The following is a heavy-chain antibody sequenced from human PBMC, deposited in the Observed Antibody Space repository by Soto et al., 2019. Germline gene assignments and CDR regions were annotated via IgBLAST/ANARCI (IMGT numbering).Heavy chain of an antibody. V-gene: IGHV3-15*01. CDR1: GFNFSNAW. J-gene: IGHJ6*03. CDR2: IKSKTDGGTT. Sequence: EVQLVESGGGLVKPGGSLRLSCAASGFNFSNAWMSWVRQAPGKGLEWVGRIKSKTDGGTTDYAAPVKGRFTISRDDSKNSLYLQMNSMKTEDTAVYYCTTDFTHYYYMDVWGKGTTVTVSS. CDR3: TTDFTHYYYMDV.